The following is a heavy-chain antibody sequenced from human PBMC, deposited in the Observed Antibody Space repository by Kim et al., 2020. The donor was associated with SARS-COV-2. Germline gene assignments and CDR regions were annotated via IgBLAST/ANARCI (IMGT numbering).Heavy chain of an antibody. Sequence: PSLKGRVTISVDTSKNQFSLKLSSVTAADTAVYYCARESSGYYYSDAFDIWGQGTMVTVSS. CDR3: ARESSGYYYSDAFDI. V-gene: IGHV4-39*07. D-gene: IGHD3-22*01. J-gene: IGHJ3*02.